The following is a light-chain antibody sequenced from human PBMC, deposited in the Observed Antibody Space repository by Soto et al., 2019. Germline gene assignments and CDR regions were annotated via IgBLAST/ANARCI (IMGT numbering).Light chain of an antibody. Sequence: EIVLTQSPVTLSLSPGERATLSCRASQSVSSYLAWYQQKPGQAPRLLMYGASTRATDIPARFSGSGSGTEFTLTISGLQSEDFAVYYCQQYNNWPPGTFGQGTKVDIK. CDR1: QSVSSY. CDR2: GAS. V-gene: IGKV3-15*01. CDR3: QQYNNWPPGT. J-gene: IGKJ1*01.